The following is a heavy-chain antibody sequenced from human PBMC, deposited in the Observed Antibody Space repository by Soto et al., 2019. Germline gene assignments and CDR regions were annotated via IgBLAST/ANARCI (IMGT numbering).Heavy chain of an antibody. D-gene: IGHD3-10*01. J-gene: IGHJ2*01. CDR3: ARGNYGSGSNQYWYFDL. Sequence: EVQLVESGGGLVKPGGSLRLSCAASGFTFNTYNMNWVRQAQGKGLEWVSSISTSGTYVHYGDSVKGRFTISRDNAKNSLYLQMNSLRAEDTAVYYCARGNYGSGSNQYWYFDLWGRGTLVSVSS. CDR1: GFTFNTYN. V-gene: IGHV3-21*01. CDR2: ISTSGTYV.